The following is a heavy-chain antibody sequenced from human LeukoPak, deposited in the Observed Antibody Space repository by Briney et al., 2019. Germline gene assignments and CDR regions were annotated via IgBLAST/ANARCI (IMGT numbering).Heavy chain of an antibody. J-gene: IGHJ4*02. CDR3: AKARYYYGSGSYYTDY. D-gene: IGHD3-10*01. Sequence: PGGSLRLSYAASGFTFSSYAMSWVRQAPGKGLEWVSAISGSGGSTYYADSVKGRFTISRDNSKNTLYLQMNSLRAEDTAVYYCAKARYYYGSGSYYTDYWGQGTLVTVSS. CDR1: GFTFSSYA. CDR2: ISGSGGST. V-gene: IGHV3-23*01.